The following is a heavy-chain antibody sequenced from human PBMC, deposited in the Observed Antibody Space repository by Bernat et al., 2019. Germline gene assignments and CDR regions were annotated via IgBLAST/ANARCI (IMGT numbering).Heavy chain of an antibody. D-gene: IGHD6-13*01. Sequence: QVQLVQSGAEVKKPGSSVKVSCKASGGTFGSYAISWVRQAPGQGLEWMGGIIPIFGTANYAQKFQGRVTITADESTSTAYMGLSSLRSEDTAVYYCARPSREQQLVRYPQYYFDYWGQGTLVTVSS. CDR1: GGTFGSYA. CDR2: IIPIFGTA. V-gene: IGHV1-69*01. CDR3: ARPSREQQLVRYPQYYFDY. J-gene: IGHJ4*02.